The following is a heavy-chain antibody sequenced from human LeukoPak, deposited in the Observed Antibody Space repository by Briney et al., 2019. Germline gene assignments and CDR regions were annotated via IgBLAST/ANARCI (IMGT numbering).Heavy chain of an antibody. CDR1: GFTFRTFW. CDR3: ATSGRYAEDAFDI. V-gene: IGHV3-74*01. CDR2: INSDGSFT. D-gene: IGHD3-16*01. Sequence: GRSLRLSCAASGFTFRTFWMHWVRQAPGKGLVWVSRINSDGSFTNYADSVKGRFTISRDNAKNTLYLRMNSLRGEDTAIYYCATSGRYAEDAFDIWGQGTMVTVSS. J-gene: IGHJ3*02.